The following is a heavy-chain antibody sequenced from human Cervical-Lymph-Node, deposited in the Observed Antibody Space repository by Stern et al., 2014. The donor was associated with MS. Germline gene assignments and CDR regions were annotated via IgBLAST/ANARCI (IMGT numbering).Heavy chain of an antibody. CDR1: GFTFSSYT. J-gene: IGHJ4*02. D-gene: IGHD1-26*01. Sequence: EVQLVESGGGLVKPGGSLRLSCAASGFTFSSYTMNWVRQAPGQGLEWVSSINTKSTYIHYANTVKGRFTVPSDTATHSLQLEKCSLRGDDTAVYYCANGSPLHYWGQGTLVTVSS. V-gene: IGHV3-21*01. CDR3: ANGSPLHY. CDR2: INTKSTYI.